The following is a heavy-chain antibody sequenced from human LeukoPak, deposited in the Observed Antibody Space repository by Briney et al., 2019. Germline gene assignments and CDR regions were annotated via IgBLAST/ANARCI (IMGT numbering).Heavy chain of an antibody. CDR1: GGSISSYY. CDR2: IYYSGST. D-gene: IGHD6-13*01. V-gene: IGHV4-59*12. J-gene: IGHJ5*02. Sequence: SETLSLTCTVSGGSISSYYWSWIRQPPGKGLEWIGYIYYSGSTNYNPSLKSRVTISVDTSKNQFSLKLSSVTAADTAVYYCARRRSSSWYPKWTKVANDGGRFDPWGQGTLVTVSS. CDR3: ARRRSSSWYPKWTKVANDGGRFDP.